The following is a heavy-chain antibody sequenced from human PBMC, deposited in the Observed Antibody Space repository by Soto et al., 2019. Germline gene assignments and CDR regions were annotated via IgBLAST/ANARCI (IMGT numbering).Heavy chain of an antibody. CDR2: IYYSGST. D-gene: IGHD3-10*01. CDR1: GGSISSYY. CDR3: ARDYYGSGSPPLGY. Sequence: SETLSLTCTVSGGSISSYYWSWIRQPPGKGLEWIGYIYYSGSTSYNPSLKSRVTISVDTSKNQFSLKLSSVTAADTAVYYCARDYYGSGSPPLGYWGQGTLVTVSS. V-gene: IGHV4-59*01. J-gene: IGHJ4*02.